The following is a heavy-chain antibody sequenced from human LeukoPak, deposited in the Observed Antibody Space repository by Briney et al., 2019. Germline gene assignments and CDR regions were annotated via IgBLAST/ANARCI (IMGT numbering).Heavy chain of an antibody. D-gene: IGHD3-16*01. J-gene: IGHJ4*02. CDR3: ARHGWGARYDYVWGSHYYFDY. Sequence: PSETLSLTCTVSGGSISSSSYYWGWIRQPPGKGLEWIGSIYYSGSTYYNPSLKSRVTISVDTSKNQFSLKLSSVTAADTAVYYCARHGWGARYDYVWGSHYYFDYWGQGTLVTVSS. CDR1: GGSISSSSYY. CDR2: IYYSGST. V-gene: IGHV4-39*01.